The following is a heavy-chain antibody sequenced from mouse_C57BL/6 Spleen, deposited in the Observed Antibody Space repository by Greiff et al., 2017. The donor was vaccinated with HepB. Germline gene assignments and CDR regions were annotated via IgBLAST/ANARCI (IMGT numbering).Heavy chain of an antibody. D-gene: IGHD2-5*01. CDR1: GYTFTSYW. CDR3: ARWYSNWAY. Sequence: QVQLQQPGAELVRPGSSVKLSCKASGYTFTSYWMHWVKQRPIQGLEWIGNIDPSDSETHYTQKFQDKSTLTVDNSTSTAYMQISSLTSEDSAVYYCARWYSNWAYWGQGTLVTVSA. CDR2: IDPSDSET. V-gene: IGHV1-52*01. J-gene: IGHJ3*01.